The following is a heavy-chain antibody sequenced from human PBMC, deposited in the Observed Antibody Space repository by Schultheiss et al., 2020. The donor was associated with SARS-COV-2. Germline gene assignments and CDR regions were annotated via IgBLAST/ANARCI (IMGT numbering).Heavy chain of an antibody. CDR3: ARGVLRYFDWPDYGMDV. CDR2: IKHDGSEK. CDR1: GFSFSNYW. J-gene: IGHJ6*02. V-gene: IGHV3-7*03. Sequence: GGSLRLSCAASGFSFSNYWMSWVRQAPGKGLEWVANIKHDGSEKHYVDSVKGRFTISRDNAKNSLYLQMNSLRAEDTAVYYCARGVLRYFDWPDYGMDVWGQGTTVTVSS. D-gene: IGHD3-9*01.